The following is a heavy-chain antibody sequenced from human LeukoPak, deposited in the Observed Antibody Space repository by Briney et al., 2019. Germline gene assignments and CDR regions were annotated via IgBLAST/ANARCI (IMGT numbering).Heavy chain of an antibody. CDR3: AKEQITMVRGVISPSFDY. D-gene: IGHD3-10*01. CDR2: ISGSGGST. J-gene: IGHJ4*02. CDR1: GFTFSSYA. Sequence: PGGSLRLSCAASGFTFSSYAMSWVRRAPGKGLEWVSAISGSGGSTYYADSVKGRFTISRDNSKNTLYLQMNSLRAEDTAVYYCAKEQITMVRGVISPSFDYWGQGTLVTVSS. V-gene: IGHV3-23*01.